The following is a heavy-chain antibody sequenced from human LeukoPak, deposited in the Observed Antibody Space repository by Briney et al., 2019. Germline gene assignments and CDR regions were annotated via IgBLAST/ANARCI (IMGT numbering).Heavy chain of an antibody. CDR2: INHSGST. CDR3: ARGLIDDSPVIGGRFDY. Sequence: PSETLSLTCAVYGGSFSGYYWSWIRQPPGKGLEWIGEINHSGSTNYNPSLKSRVTISVDTSKNQFSLKLSSVTAADTAVYYCARGLIDDSPVIGGRFDYWGQGTLVTVSS. J-gene: IGHJ4*02. CDR1: GGSFSGYY. V-gene: IGHV4-34*01. D-gene: IGHD3-16*01.